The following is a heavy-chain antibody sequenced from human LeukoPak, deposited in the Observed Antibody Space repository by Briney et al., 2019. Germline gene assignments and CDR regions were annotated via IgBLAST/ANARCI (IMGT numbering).Heavy chain of an antibody. V-gene: IGHV3-21*01. CDR2: ISSSSSYI. D-gene: IGHD2-2*01. CDR3: TRDPGRCTSTSCYPDY. CDR1: GFDFSTYT. Sequence: PGGSLRLSCAASGFDFSTYTMNWVRQAPGKGREWVSSISSSSSYIYYADSVKGRFTISRDNAKNSMYLQMNSLRAEDTAVYYCTRDPGRCTSTSCYPDYWGQGTLVTVSS. J-gene: IGHJ4*02.